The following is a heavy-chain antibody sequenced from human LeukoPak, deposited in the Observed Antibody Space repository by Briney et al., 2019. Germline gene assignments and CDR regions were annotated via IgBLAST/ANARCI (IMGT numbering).Heavy chain of an antibody. CDR2: ISYDGSNK. D-gene: IGHD3-10*01. V-gene: IGHV3-30-3*01. J-gene: IGHJ4*02. Sequence: GRSLRLSCAASGFTFSSYAMHWVRQAPGKGLEWVAVISYDGSNKYYADSVKGRFTISRDNSKNTLYLQMNSLRAEDTAVYYCARDPETVWFGELLYYFDYWGQGTLVTVSS. CDR3: ARDPETVWFGELLYYFDY. CDR1: GFTFSSYA.